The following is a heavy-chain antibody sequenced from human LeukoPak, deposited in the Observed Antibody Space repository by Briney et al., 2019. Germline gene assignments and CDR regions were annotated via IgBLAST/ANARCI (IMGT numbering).Heavy chain of an antibody. V-gene: IGHV4-34*01. CDR1: GRSLSGYY. CDR3: ARSRIGWFDP. J-gene: IGHJ5*02. D-gene: IGHD1-26*01. Sequence: SETLSLTCAANGRSLSGYYWSWIRQPPGKGLEWIGEINHCGSTKYNPSLKSRVTISVDTSKNQFSLKLNSVTAADTAVYYCARSRIGWFDPWGQGTLVTVSS. CDR2: INHCGST.